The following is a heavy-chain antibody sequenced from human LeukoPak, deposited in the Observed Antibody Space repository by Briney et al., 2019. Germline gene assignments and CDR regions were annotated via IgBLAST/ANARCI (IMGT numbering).Heavy chain of an antibody. Sequence: GASVKVSCKASGGTFSSYAISWVRQAPGQGLEWMGGIIPIFGTTNYAQKFRGGVTITADKSTSTAYMELSSLRSEDTAVYYCAKNGDRGAYCSGGTCYPYYYYYMDVWGKGTTVTISS. CDR3: AKNGDRGAYCSGGTCYPYYYYYMDV. V-gene: IGHV1-69*06. CDR1: GGTFSSYA. D-gene: IGHD2-15*01. CDR2: IIPIFGTT. J-gene: IGHJ6*03.